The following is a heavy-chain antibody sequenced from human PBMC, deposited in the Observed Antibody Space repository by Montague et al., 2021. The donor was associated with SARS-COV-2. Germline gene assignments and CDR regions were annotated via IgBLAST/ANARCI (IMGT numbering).Heavy chain of an antibody. Sequence: SETLSLTCTVSGGSITTSSYYWGWIRQPPGKGLEWIGSIFYSGRTTYYNPSLKSRVTMSVATSENRFSLKLSSVTAADTAVYYCARRMDYYTAEHFYRAFDYWGQGNLVTVSS. CDR2: IFYSGRTT. CDR3: ARRMDYYTAEHFYRAFDY. V-gene: IGHV4-39*01. CDR1: GGSITTSSYY. D-gene: IGHD3-3*02. J-gene: IGHJ4*02.